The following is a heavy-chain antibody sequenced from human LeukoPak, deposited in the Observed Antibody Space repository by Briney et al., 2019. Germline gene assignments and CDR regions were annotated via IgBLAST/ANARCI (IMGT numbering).Heavy chain of an antibody. CDR2: IYSGGNT. V-gene: IGHV3-53*01. D-gene: IGHD5-24*01. Sequence: SLPLSYPPSLFTVRRNYIIWVLHAPATRLESASVIYSGGNTYYAHSVNARFTISSDNSKSTLYLQMNSLRAEDRAGYYCAGGPMRRDGPHWGQGTLVTVSS. CDR3: AGGPMRRDGPH. J-gene: IGHJ4*02. CDR1: LFTVRRNY.